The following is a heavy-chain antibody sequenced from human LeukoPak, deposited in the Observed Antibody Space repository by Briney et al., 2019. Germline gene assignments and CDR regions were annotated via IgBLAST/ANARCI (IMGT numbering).Heavy chain of an antibody. J-gene: IGHJ3*02. Sequence: SQTLSLTCTVSGGSISSGGYYWSWIRQHPGKGLDWIGYIYYSGITYYNPYLKSRVTISVDTYKNQFSLKLSSVTAADTAVYYCARVGMITFGGADPRAFDIWGQGTMVTVSS. V-gene: IGHV4-31*03. CDR2: IYYSGIT. CDR1: GGSISSGGYY. D-gene: IGHD3-16*01. CDR3: ARVGMITFGGADPRAFDI.